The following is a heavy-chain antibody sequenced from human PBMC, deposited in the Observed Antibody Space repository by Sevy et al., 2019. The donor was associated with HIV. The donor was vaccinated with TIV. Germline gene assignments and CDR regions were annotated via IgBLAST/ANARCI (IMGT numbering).Heavy chain of an antibody. Sequence: GGSLRLSCVASGFTFSCYDMHWVRQVTGKGLEWVSGVGPAGDPFYPGSVKGRFTISRENAKNSFYLQMNSLRAGDTAVYYCARSGGYSDYGMDVWGQGTTVTVSS. CDR1: GFTFSCYD. CDR2: VGPAGDP. V-gene: IGHV3-13*05. J-gene: IGHJ6*02. CDR3: ARSGGYSDYGMDV. D-gene: IGHD5-12*01.